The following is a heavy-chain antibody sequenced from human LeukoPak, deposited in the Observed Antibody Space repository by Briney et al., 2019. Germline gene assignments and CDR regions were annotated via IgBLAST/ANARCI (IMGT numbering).Heavy chain of an antibody. V-gene: IGHV3-7*01. Sequence: GGSLRPSCAASGFTFSNYWMSWVRQAPGKGLEWVANIKQDGREKYYVDSVKGRFTISRDNAKNSLYLQMNSLRAEDTAVYYCAREGYSYLVYYFDYWGQGTPVTVSS. J-gene: IGHJ4*02. CDR3: AREGYSYLVYYFDY. CDR2: IKQDGREK. D-gene: IGHD5-18*01. CDR1: GFTFSNYW.